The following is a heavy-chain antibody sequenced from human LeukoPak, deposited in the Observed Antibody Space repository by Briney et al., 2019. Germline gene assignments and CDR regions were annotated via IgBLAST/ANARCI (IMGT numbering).Heavy chain of an antibody. D-gene: IGHD5-18*01. CDR1: GFTFSSYG. V-gene: IGHV3-33*01. Sequence: GGSLRLSCAASGFTFSSYGMHWVRQAPGKGLEWVAVIWYVGSNKYYADSVKGRFTISRDNSKNTLYLQMNSLRAEDTAVYYCARAPRDGYSYGIDYWGQGTLVTVSS. CDR3: ARAPRDGYSYGIDY. CDR2: IWYVGSNK. J-gene: IGHJ4*02.